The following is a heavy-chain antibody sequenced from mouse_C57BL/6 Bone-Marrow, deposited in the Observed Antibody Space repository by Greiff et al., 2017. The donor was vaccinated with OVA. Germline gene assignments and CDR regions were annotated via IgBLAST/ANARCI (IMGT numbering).Heavy chain of an antibody. V-gene: IGHV5-17*01. D-gene: IGHD4-1*01. CDR1: GFTFSDYG. CDR3: ARSSLWDGWFAY. J-gene: IGHJ3*01. Sequence: DVMLVESGGGLVKPGGSLKLSCAASGFTFSDYGMHWVRQAPEKGLEWVAYISSGSSTIYYADTVKGRFTIARDNAKNTLFLQMTSLRSEDTAMNYCARSSLWDGWFAYWGQGTLVTVSA. CDR2: ISSGSSTI.